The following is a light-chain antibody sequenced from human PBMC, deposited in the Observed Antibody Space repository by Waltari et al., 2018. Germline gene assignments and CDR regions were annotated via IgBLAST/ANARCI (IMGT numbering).Light chain of an antibody. V-gene: IGKV3-20*01. CDR3: QQYGSSPLYT. J-gene: IGKJ2*01. Sequence: EIVLTQSPGTLSLSPGERATLSCRGSQSISSSSLAWYQQKPGQAPRLLIYGASSRATGIPDRFSGSVSGADFSLTISRLEPEDFAVYYCQQYGSSPLYTFGQGTKLEIK. CDR1: QSISSSS. CDR2: GAS.